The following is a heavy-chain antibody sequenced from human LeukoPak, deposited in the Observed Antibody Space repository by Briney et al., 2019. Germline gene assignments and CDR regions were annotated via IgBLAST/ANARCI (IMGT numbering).Heavy chain of an antibody. CDR1: RFTFSSSA. Sequence: PGGSLRLSCAASRFTFSSSAMSWVRQAPGKGLEWVSTISGSGGSTYSTDSVKGRFTISRDNSKSTLYLQMNSLRVEDTAIYYCAKGGPQFFDYWGQGTLVTVSS. J-gene: IGHJ4*02. V-gene: IGHV3-23*01. D-gene: IGHD5-24*01. CDR3: AKGGPQFFDY. CDR2: ISGSGGST.